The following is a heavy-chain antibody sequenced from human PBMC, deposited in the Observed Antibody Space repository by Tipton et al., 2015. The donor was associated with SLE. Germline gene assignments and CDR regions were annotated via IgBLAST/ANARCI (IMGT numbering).Heavy chain of an antibody. CDR1: GDSISTSY. Sequence: TLSLTCTVSGDSISTSYWTWIRQPPGKGLEWIGYISFSGNTNYNPSLKSRVTISVDTSNNQFSLKLSAVTAADTAVYYCARYSYHYYSMDVWGKGTTVNVSS. J-gene: IGHJ6*03. V-gene: IGHV4-59*01. CDR3: ARYSYHYYSMDV. D-gene: IGHD2-15*01. CDR2: ISFSGNT.